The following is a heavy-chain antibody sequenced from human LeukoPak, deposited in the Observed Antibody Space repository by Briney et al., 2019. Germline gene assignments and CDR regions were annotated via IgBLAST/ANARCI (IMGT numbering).Heavy chain of an antibody. Sequence: GASVKVSCKASGYTFTGYYMHWVRHAPGQGLEWMGRINPNSGGTNYAQKFQGRVTMTRDTSISTAYMEQSRLRSDDTAVYYCARDRSRIAAAGIGTKFYYMDVWGKGTTVTVSS. CDR1: GYTFTGYY. V-gene: IGHV1-2*06. D-gene: IGHD6-13*01. J-gene: IGHJ6*03. CDR2: INPNSGGT. CDR3: ARDRSRIAAAGIGTKFYYMDV.